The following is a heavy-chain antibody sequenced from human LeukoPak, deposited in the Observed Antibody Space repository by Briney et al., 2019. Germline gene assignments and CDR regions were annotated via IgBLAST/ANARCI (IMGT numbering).Heavy chain of an antibody. D-gene: IGHD6-19*01. CDR1: GGSISSYY. CDR3: ARGAARSSGWHWL. J-gene: IGHJ4*02. V-gene: IGHV4-59*01. CDR2: IYYSGST. Sequence: SETLSLTYTVSGGSISSYYWRWIRQPPGKGLEWIGYIYYSGSTNYNPSLKSRVTISVDTSKNQFSLKLSSVTAADTAVYYCARGAARSSGWHWLWGQGTLATVSS.